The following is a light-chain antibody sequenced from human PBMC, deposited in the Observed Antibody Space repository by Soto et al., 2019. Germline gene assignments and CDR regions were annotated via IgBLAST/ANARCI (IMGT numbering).Light chain of an antibody. Sequence: QSVLTQPPSVSGAPGQRVTISCTGSSSNIGAGYDVHWYQQLPGTAPKLLIYGSSNRPSGVPDRVSGSKSGTSASLAITGLQAEDEADYYYQSYDSSLSGYVFGTGTKLTVL. CDR3: QSYDSSLSGYV. V-gene: IGLV1-40*01. CDR1: SSNIGAGYD. J-gene: IGLJ1*01. CDR2: GSS.